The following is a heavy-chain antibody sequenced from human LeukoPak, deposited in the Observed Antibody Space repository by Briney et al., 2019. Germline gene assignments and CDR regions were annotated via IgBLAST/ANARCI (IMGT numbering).Heavy chain of an antibody. D-gene: IGHD2/OR15-2a*01. CDR2: IKQRGSEK. Sequence: GGSLRLSCAASGFTFNYSWMSWVRQAPGKGLEWVADIKQRGSEKSYVDSVKGRFSISRDNTENSVFLQMNSLRAEDTAVYYCARVGIDYLPSYHFDHWGRGTLVTVSS. CDR3: ARVGIDYLPSYHFDH. J-gene: IGHJ4*02. CDR1: GFTFNYSW. V-gene: IGHV3-7*01.